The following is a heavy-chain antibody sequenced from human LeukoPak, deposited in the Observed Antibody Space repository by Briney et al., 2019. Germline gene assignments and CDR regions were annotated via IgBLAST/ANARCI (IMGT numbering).Heavy chain of an antibody. Sequence: SETLSLTCTVSGGSISSYYWSWIRQPPGKGLEWIGYIYYSGSTKYNPTLKSRVTISVDTSKNQFSLKLSSVTGADTAVYYCARRDFWSGYFDYWGQGTLLTVSS. V-gene: IGHV4-59*01. J-gene: IGHJ4*02. D-gene: IGHD3-3*01. CDR2: IYYSGST. CDR3: ARRDFWSGYFDY. CDR1: GGSISSYY.